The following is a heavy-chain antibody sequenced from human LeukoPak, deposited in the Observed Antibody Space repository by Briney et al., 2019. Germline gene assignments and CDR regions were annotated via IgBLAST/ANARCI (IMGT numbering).Heavy chain of an antibody. V-gene: IGHV4-59*08. CDR3: ARRMNYYDSSGSGTWFDP. CDR2: IYYSGST. D-gene: IGHD3-22*01. CDR1: GGSISSYY. Sequence: SETLSLTCTVSGGSISSYYWSWIRQPPAKGLDWIGYIYYSGSTNYNPSLKSRVTIAVDTSKNQFSLNLSSVTAADTAVYYCARRMNYYDSSGSGTWFDPWGQGSLVTVSS. J-gene: IGHJ5*02.